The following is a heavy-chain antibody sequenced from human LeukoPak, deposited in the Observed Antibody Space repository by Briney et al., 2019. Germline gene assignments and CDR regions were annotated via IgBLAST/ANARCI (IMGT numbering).Heavy chain of an antibody. CDR1: GFTFSSYS. Sequence: IPGGSLRLSCAASGFTFSSYSMNWVRQAPGRGLEWVSSISSSSSYIYYADSVKGRFTISRDNAKNSLYLQMNSLRAEDTAVYYCARGIYDSSGYYYRVAFDIWGQGTMVTVSS. D-gene: IGHD3-22*01. CDR3: ARGIYDSSGYYYRVAFDI. CDR2: ISSSSSYI. V-gene: IGHV3-21*01. J-gene: IGHJ3*02.